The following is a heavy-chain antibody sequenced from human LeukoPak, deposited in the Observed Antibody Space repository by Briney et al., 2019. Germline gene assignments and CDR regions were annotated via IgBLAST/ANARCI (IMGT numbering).Heavy chain of an antibody. CDR1: GFTFSNAW. V-gene: IGHV3-15*01. D-gene: IGHD3-9*01. CDR3: TTDPPLTGYYMSYYYGMDV. J-gene: IGHJ6*02. Sequence: GGSLRLSCAASGFTFSNAWMSWVRQAPGKGLEWVGRIKSKTDGGTTDYAAPVKGRFTISRDDSKNTLYLQMNSLKTEDTAVYYCTTDPPLTGYYMSYYYGMDVWGQGTTVTVSS. CDR2: IKSKTDGGTT.